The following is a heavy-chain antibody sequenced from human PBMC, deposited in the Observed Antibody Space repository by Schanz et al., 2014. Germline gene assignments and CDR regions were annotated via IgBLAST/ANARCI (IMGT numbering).Heavy chain of an antibody. J-gene: IGHJ6*03. CDR1: GFTFSNHG. CDR2: IWYDGSNE. V-gene: IGHV3-33*01. CDR3: ARDAVALVPEYFMDV. D-gene: IGHD2-15*01. Sequence: QVQLVESGGGVVQPGRSLRLSCAASGFTFSNHGMHWVRQSPGKGLEWVALIWYDGSNEYYADSVKGRFTISRDNSMNTLHLQMDGLRVEDTAVYYCARDAVALVPEYFMDVWGKGTPXTVSS.